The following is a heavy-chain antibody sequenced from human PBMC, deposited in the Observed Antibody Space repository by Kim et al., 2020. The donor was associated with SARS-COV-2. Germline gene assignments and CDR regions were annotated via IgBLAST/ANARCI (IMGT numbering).Heavy chain of an antibody. CDR3: TREIGYSYDSSGDKPYYFDY. Sequence: GGSLRLSCTASGFTFGDYAMSWFRQAPGKGLEWVGFIRSKAYGGTTEYAASVKGRFTISRDDSKSIAYLQMNSLKTEDTAVYYCTREIGYSYDSSGDKPYYFDYWGQGTLVTVSS. J-gene: IGHJ4*02. CDR1: GFTFGDYA. CDR2: IRSKAYGGTT. D-gene: IGHD3-22*01. V-gene: IGHV3-49*03.